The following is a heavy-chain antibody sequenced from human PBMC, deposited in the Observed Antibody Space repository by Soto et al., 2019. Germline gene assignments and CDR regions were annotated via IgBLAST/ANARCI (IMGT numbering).Heavy chain of an antibody. CDR3: AKSFQPMVREGLGY. D-gene: IGHD3-10*01. CDR1: GYTFTSYD. CDR2: MNPNSGNT. V-gene: IGHV1-8*01. Sequence: GASVKVSCKASGYTFTSYDINWVRQATGQGLEWMGWMNPNSGNTGYAQKFQGRVTMTRNTSISTAYMELSSLRSEDTAVYYCAKSFQPMVREGLGYWGQGTLVTVSS. J-gene: IGHJ4*02.